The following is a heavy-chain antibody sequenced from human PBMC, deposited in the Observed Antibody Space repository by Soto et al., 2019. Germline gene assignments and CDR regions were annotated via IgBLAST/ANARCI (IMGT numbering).Heavy chain of an antibody. J-gene: IGHJ5*02. CDR1: GGSISSYY. CDR3: ARVEVAGTHWFDP. V-gene: IGHV4-59*01. D-gene: IGHD6-19*01. Sequence: SETLSLTCTVSGGSISSYYWSWIRQPPGKGLEWIGYIYYSGSTNYNPSLKSRVTISVDTSKNQFSLKLSSVTAADTAVYYCARVEVAGTHWFDPWGQGTLVTVS. CDR2: IYYSGST.